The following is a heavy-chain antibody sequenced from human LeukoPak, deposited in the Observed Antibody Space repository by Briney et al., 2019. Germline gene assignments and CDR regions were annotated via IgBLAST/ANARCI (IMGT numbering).Heavy chain of an antibody. CDR3: ALAVVTPGWFDP. Sequence: GASVKVSFKASGGTFSSYAISWVRQAPGQGLEWMGGIIPIFGTANYAQKFQGRVTITADESTSTAYMELSSLRSEDTAVYYCALAVVTPGWFDPWGQGTLVTVSS. V-gene: IGHV1-69*01. CDR2: IIPIFGTA. D-gene: IGHD4-23*01. J-gene: IGHJ5*02. CDR1: GGTFSSYA.